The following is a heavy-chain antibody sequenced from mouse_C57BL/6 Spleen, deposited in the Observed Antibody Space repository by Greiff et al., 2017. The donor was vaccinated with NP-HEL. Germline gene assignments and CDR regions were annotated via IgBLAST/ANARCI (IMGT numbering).Heavy chain of an antibody. Sequence: QVQLKESGAELVKPGASVKLSCKASGYTFTSYWMHWVKQRPGQGLEWIGYINPSSGYTKYNQKFKDKATLTADKSSSTAYMQLSSLTYEDSAVYYCARRVITTDFDYWGQGTTLTVSS. CDR3: ARRVITTDFDY. CDR2: INPSSGYT. J-gene: IGHJ2*01. CDR1: GYTFTSYW. V-gene: IGHV1-7*01. D-gene: IGHD1-1*01.